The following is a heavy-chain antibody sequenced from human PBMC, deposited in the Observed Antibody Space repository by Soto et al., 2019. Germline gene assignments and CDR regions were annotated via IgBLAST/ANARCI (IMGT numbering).Heavy chain of an antibody. CDR1: GFTLSNAW. D-gene: IGHD3-16*02. CDR3: TTDPNLGELSLLGYYYYYMDV. V-gene: IGHV3-15*01. CDR2: IKSKTDGGTT. Sequence: PGGSLRLSCAASGFTLSNAWMSWVRQAPGKGLEWVGRIKSKTDGGTTDYAAPVKGRFTISRDDSKNTLYLQMNSLKTEDTAVYYCTTDPNLGELSLLGYYYYYMDVWGKGTTVTVSS. J-gene: IGHJ6*03.